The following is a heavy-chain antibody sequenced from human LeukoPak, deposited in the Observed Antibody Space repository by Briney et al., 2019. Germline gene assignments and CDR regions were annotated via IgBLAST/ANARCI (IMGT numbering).Heavy chain of an antibody. D-gene: IGHD3-16*01. J-gene: IGHJ4*02. CDR2: ISYDGSNK. CDR3: AKDLGDFRWEQLAIYFDY. V-gene: IGHV3-30*04. CDR1: GCTFSSYA. Sequence: GGSLRLSCAASGCTFSSYAMHWVRQAPGKGLEWVAVISYDGSNKYYADSVKGRFTISRDNSKNTLYLQMNSLRAEDTAVYYCAKDLGDFRWEQLAIYFDYWGQGTLVTVSS.